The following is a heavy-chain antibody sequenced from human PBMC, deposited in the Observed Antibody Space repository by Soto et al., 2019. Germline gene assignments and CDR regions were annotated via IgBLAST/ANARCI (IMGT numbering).Heavy chain of an antibody. J-gene: IGHJ4*02. Sequence: PSETRSVTGAVSGGSIGGGNYCWRWVRQHQGKGLEWIGNVYYSGSTEYKQSITSRVTISLDASKDRFYLELRSVTAADTAVYYCARDDGSGTHWIFAYWGQGTLVPVSS. D-gene: IGHD3-10*01. V-gene: IGHV4-31*11. CDR3: ARDDGSGTHWIFAY. CDR1: GGSIGGGNYC. CDR2: VYYSGST.